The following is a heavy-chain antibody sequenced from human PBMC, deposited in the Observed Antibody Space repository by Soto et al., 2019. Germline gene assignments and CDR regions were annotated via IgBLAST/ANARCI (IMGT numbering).Heavy chain of an antibody. CDR3: ERVRRDGYNFSDY. Sequence: PLSLTCTVSGGSISSGGYYWSWIRQHPGKGLEWIGYIYYSGSTYYNPSLKSRVTISVDTSKNQFSLKLSSVTAADTAVYYCERVRRDGYNFSDYWGQGTLVTVSS. J-gene: IGHJ4*02. CDR1: GGSISSGGYY. CDR2: IYYSGST. V-gene: IGHV4-31*03. D-gene: IGHD5-12*01.